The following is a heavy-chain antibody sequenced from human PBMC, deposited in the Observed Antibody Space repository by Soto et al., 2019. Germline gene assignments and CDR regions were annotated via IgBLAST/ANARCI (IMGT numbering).Heavy chain of an antibody. CDR2: INPNSGGT. V-gene: IGHV1-2*02. Sequence: ASVKGSCKASGYAFTGYYMDWVRQAPGQGLEWMGWINPNSGGTNYAQKFQGRVTMTRDTSISTAYMELSRLRSDDTAVYYCARTVAGVYYFDYWGQGTLVTVSS. J-gene: IGHJ4*02. CDR3: ARTVAGVYYFDY. D-gene: IGHD6-19*01. CDR1: GYAFTGYY.